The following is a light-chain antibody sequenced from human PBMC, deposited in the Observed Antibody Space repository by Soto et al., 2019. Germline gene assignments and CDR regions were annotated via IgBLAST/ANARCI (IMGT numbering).Light chain of an antibody. CDR3: YCFTKNSLRWV. J-gene: IGLJ3*02. V-gene: IGLV2-14*01. CDR2: EVS. Sequence: QSALTQPASVSGSPGQTITISCTGTKNNIGDYNYVSWYQQHPDKAPKLIIYEVSNRPSGISGRFSGSKSGNTASLIISGLQAEDEADYYCYCFTKNSLRWVFGGGTKVTVL. CDR1: KNNIGDYNY.